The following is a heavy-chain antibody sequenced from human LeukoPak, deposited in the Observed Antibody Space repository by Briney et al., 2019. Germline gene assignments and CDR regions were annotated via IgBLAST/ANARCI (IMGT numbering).Heavy chain of an antibody. Sequence: GGSLRLSCAASGFTFSSYEMNWVRQAPGKGLEWVSYISSSGSTIYYADSVKGRFTISRDNAKNSLYLQMNSLRAEDTAVYYCAELGINMIGGVWGKGTTVTIPS. V-gene: IGHV3-48*03. CDR2: ISSSGSTI. CDR3: AELGINMIGGV. D-gene: IGHD3-10*02. CDR1: GFTFSSYE. J-gene: IGHJ6*04.